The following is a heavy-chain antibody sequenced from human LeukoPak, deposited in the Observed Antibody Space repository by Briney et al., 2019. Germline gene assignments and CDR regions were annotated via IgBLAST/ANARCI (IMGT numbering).Heavy chain of an antibody. Sequence: GGSLRLSCAASGFTFSSYWMHWVRQAPGKGLVWVSRINSDGGSTSYADSVKGRFTISRDNAKNTLYLQMNSLRAEDTAVYYCARMVGIAAHDYWGQGTLVTVSS. J-gene: IGHJ4*02. CDR2: INSDGGST. CDR3: ARMVGIAAHDY. D-gene: IGHD6-6*01. CDR1: GFTFSSYW. V-gene: IGHV3-74*01.